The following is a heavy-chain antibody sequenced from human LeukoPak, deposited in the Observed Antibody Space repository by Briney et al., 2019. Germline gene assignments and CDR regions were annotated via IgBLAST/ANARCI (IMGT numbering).Heavy chain of an antibody. D-gene: IGHD2-21*02. CDR1: GSTFSSYA. J-gene: IGHJ6*03. Sequence: GASVKVSCKASGSTFSSYAISWVRQAPGQGLEWMGGIIPIFGTANYAQKFQGRVTITTDESTSTAYMELSSLRSEDTAVYYCAGRRCGGDCYSGYYYYMDVWGKGTTVTVSS. CDR3: AGRRCGGDCYSGYYYYMDV. CDR2: IIPIFGTA. V-gene: IGHV1-69*05.